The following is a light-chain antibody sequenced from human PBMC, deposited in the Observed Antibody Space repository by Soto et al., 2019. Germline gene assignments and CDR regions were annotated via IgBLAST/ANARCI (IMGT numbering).Light chain of an antibody. CDR2: GAS. Sequence: EIVMTQSPATLSVSPGERATLSCRASQSVSSNLAWYQQKPGQAPRLLIYGASTRATGIPARFSGSGSGTEFTLTTSSVQSEDFAVYYCQQSNNWPRTFGQGTKVEIK. CDR3: QQSNNWPRT. J-gene: IGKJ1*01. CDR1: QSVSSN. V-gene: IGKV3-15*01.